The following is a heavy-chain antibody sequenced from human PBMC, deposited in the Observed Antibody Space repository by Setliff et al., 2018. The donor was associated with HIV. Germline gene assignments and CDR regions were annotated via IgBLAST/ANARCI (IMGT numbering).Heavy chain of an antibody. D-gene: IGHD3-10*02. CDR2: IYYSGST. Sequence: SETLSLTCTVSGGSISSDYWSWIRQPPGKGLEWIGYIYYSGSTNYNPSLKSRVTISVDTSKNQFSLKLSSVTAADTAVYYCGRHVPGTRDASDIWGQGTMVTVSS. J-gene: IGHJ3*02. V-gene: IGHV4-59*01. CDR1: GGSISSDY. CDR3: GRHVPGTRDASDI.